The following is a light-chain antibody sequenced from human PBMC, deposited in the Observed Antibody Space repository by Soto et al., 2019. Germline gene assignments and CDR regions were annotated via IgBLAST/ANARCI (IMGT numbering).Light chain of an antibody. CDR3: QSHASTNVV. J-gene: IGLJ2*01. CDR1: GGSIATNY. CDR2: EDD. V-gene: IGLV6-57*02. Sequence: NFMLTQPHSVSESPGKTVTISCTGSGGSIATNYVQWHQQRPGSAPTTVIYEDDKRPSGVPDRFSGSIDRSSNSASLIISGLKTEDEADYYCQSHASTNVVFGRGTKLTVL.